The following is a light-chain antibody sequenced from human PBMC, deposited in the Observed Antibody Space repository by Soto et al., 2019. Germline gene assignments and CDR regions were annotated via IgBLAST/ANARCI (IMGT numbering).Light chain of an antibody. CDR1: SSDVGGYNY. CDR3: SSYTSTTTLGI. J-gene: IGLJ2*01. Sequence: QSALTQPASVSGSPGQSITISCTGTSSDVGGYNYVSWYQHHPGKAPKLMIYDVSNRPSGVSNRFSGSKSGNTASLTISGLQAEDEADYYCSSYTSTTTLGIFGRGTQLTVL. V-gene: IGLV2-14*03. CDR2: DVS.